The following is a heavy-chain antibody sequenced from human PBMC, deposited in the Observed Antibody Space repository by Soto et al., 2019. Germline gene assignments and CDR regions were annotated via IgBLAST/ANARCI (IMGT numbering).Heavy chain of an antibody. CDR1: GFNFKSYM. J-gene: IGHJ5*02. V-gene: IGHV4-59*01. CDR2: IYYSGST. Sequence: PVGSLRLSCATSGFNFKSYMMHWIRQPPGKGLEWIGYIYYSGSTNYNPSLKSRVTISVDTSKNQFSLKLSSVTAADTAVYYCARLVVPAAIKGGWFDPWGQGTLVTVSS. CDR3: ARLVVPAAIKGGWFDP. D-gene: IGHD2-2*02.